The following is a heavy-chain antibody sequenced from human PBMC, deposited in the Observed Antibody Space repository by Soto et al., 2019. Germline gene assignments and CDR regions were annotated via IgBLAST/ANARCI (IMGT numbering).Heavy chain of an antibody. D-gene: IGHD3-3*01. CDR1: GGSISSYY. CDR2: IYYSGST. CDR3: ARDLGDRDFWSGYYHYYYMDV. V-gene: IGHV4-59*01. Sequence: QVQLQESGPGLVKPSETLSLTCTVSGGSISSYYWSWIRQPPGKGLEWIGYIYYSGSTNYNPSLKSRVTISVDTSKNQFSLKLSSVTAADTAVYYCARDLGDRDFWSGYYHYYYMDVWGKGTTVTVSS. J-gene: IGHJ6*03.